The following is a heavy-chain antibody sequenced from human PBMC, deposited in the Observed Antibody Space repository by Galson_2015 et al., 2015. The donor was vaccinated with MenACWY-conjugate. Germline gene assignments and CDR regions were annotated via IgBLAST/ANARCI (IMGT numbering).Heavy chain of an antibody. J-gene: IGHJ6*02. CDR2: IDTSGTIT. V-gene: IGHV3-23*05. CDR3: ARGIGIYYATDPLQYYYYGMDV. D-gene: IGHD6-13*01. CDR1: GFTFSNYA. Sequence: SLRLSCAASGFTFSNYAMSWVRQAPGKGLEWVSEIDTSGTITHCIDSVKGRFTTSRDNSKNILSLQMNSLTDEDTAIYYCARGIGIYYATDPLQYYYYGMDVWGQGTTVTV.